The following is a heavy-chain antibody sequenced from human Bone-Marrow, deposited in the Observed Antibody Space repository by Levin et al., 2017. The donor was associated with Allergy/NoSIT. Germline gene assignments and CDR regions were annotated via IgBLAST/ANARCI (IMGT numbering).Heavy chain of an antibody. CDR2: INRDGGDG. CDR1: GFTFSGYW. CDR3: ARNGAWSFEF. D-gene: IGHD2-8*01. J-gene: IGHJ4*02. Sequence: GGSLRLSCASSGFTFSGYWMAWVRQAPGKGLEWVANINRDGGDGYYVDSVKGRFTISRDNARNSLDLQMNSLRVEDTAVYYCARNGAWSFEFWGQGTLVTVPS. V-gene: IGHV3-7*02.